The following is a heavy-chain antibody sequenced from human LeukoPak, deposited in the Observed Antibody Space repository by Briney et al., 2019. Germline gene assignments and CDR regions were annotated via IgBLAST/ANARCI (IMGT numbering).Heavy chain of an antibody. V-gene: IGHV3-23*01. CDR2: ISVNGETT. Sequence: GGSLRLSCAVSGFSVSSYGMSWVRQAPGKGLEWISAISVNGETTWYADSVRGRFIISRDNSKNTLYLQLSSLRAEDTAVYYCAQGFSSGWYPYWGQGSLVSVSS. J-gene: IGHJ4*02. D-gene: IGHD6-19*01. CDR3: AQGFSSGWYPY. CDR1: GFSVSSYG.